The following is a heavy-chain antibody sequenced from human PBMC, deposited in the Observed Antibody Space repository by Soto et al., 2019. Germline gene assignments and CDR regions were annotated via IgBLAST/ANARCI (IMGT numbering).Heavy chain of an antibody. CDR3: ARGITMVRGVPYYYYYGRDV. D-gene: IGHD3-10*01. CDR2: IDPSDAYT. J-gene: IGHJ6*02. CDR1: GYSFTSYW. V-gene: IGHV5-10-1*01. Sequence: PGESLKISCKGSGYSFTSYWISWVRQMPGKGLEWMGRIDPSDAYTNYSPSFQGHVTISADKSISTAYLQWSSLKASDTAMYYCARGITMVRGVPYYYYYGRDVWGQGNTVTVSS.